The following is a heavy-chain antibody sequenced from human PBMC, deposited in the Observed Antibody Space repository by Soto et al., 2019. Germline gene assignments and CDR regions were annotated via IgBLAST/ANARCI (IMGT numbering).Heavy chain of an antibody. CDR1: GFTFSGSA. D-gene: IGHD6-19*01. Sequence: GGSLRLSCAASGFTFSGSAMHWVRQASGKGLEWVGRIRSKANSYATAYAASVKGRFTISRDDSKNTAYLQMNSLKTEDTAVYYCTRPNEGGSGWQKRNYYYYYGMDVWGQGTTVTVSS. J-gene: IGHJ6*02. CDR3: TRPNEGGSGWQKRNYYYYYGMDV. CDR2: IRSKANSYAT. V-gene: IGHV3-73*01.